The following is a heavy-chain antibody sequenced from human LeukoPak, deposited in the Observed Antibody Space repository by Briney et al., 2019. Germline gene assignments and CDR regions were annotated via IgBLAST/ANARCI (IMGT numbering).Heavy chain of an antibody. V-gene: IGHV4-4*07. D-gene: IGHD3-3*01. J-gene: IGHJ5*02. CDR2: IYTSGST. CDR1: GGSISSYY. Sequence: SETLSLTCTVSGGSISSYYWSWIRQPAGKGLEWIGRIYTSGSTNYNASLKSRVTMSVDTSKNQFSLKLSSVTAADTAVYYCAKTYYDFWSGIVGWFDPWGQGTLVTVSS. CDR3: AKTYYDFWSGIVGWFDP.